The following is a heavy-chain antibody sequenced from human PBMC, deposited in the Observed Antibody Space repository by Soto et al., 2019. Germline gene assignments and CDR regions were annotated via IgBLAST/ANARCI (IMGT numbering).Heavy chain of an antibody. J-gene: IGHJ4*02. D-gene: IGHD5-18*01. Sequence: GGSLRLSCAASGFTFSDYYMSWIRQAPGKGLEWVSYISSSGSTIYYADSVKGRFTISRDNAKNSLYLQMNSLRAEDTAVYYCAIDPGMGYGSAWYFDYWGQGTLVTVSS. CDR1: GFTFSDYY. CDR2: ISSSGSTI. CDR3: AIDPGMGYGSAWYFDY. V-gene: IGHV3-11*01.